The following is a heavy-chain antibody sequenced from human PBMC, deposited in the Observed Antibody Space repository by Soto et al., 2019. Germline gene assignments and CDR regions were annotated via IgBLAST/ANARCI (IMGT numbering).Heavy chain of an antibody. V-gene: IGHV3-73*01. Sequence: LSLSCAASCFVFKDSSIHWVRQASGKGLEWVGRIRDRAFSYATAYAASVKGRFTISRDDSTNTAYLQMNSLTADDTAVYYCARDTNGLHYWGQGTLVTVSS. CDR3: ARDTNGLHY. CDR1: CFVFKDSS. CDR2: IRDRAFSYAT. J-gene: IGHJ4*02. D-gene: IGHD2-8*01.